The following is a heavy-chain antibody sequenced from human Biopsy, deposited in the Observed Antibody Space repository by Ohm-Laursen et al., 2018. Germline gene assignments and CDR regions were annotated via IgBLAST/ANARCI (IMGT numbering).Heavy chain of an antibody. J-gene: IGHJ2*01. CDR2: IIPLFNTA. CDR3: ARFPLGAYDSSGSYRAVENWYFDP. V-gene: IGHV1-69*06. D-gene: IGHD3-22*01. Sequence: SSVNVSCKASGGTFTNYAISWARQAPGHGLEWVGGIIPLFNTANYAQKFQGRVTITADKSTTTAYMELSSLRSEDTAIYYCARFPLGAYDSSGSYRAVENWYFDPWGRGTLVTVSS. CDR1: GGTFTNYA.